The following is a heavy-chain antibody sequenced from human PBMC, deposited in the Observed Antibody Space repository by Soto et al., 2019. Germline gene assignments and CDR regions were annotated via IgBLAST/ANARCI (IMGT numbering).Heavy chain of an antibody. CDR3: ARGGDWQFDY. Sequence: QVQLQESGPGLVKPSGTLSLTCAVSGDSISSDKWWSWVRQPPGKGLEWIGEIHHSGRTNYNPSLQSRVTILVEKSKTQVALELSSMTAAATAVYYCARGGDWQFDYWGQGTLVTVSS. J-gene: IGHJ4*02. CDR1: GDSISSDKW. D-gene: IGHD2-21*02. CDR2: IHHSGRT. V-gene: IGHV4-4*02.